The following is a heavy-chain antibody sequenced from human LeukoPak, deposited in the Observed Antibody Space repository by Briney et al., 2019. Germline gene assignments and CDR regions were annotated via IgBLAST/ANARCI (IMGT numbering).Heavy chain of an antibody. Sequence: SETLSLTCAVHGASFSGYYWSWIRQPPGKGLEWIGEINHSGSTNYNPSLKSRVTISVDTSKNQVSLKLSSVTAADTAVYYCARGVLYDFWSGYYKYWGQGTLVTVSS. CDR3: ARGVLYDFWSGYYKY. CDR1: GASFSGYY. J-gene: IGHJ4*02. CDR2: INHSGST. D-gene: IGHD3-3*01. V-gene: IGHV4-34*01.